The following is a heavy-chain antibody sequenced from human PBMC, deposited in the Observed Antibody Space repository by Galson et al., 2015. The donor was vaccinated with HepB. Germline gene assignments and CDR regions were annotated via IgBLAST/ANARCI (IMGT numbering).Heavy chain of an antibody. V-gene: IGHV1-3*01. J-gene: IGHJ5*02. CDR3: ARDGLRYFDWLIGWFDP. CDR1: GYTFTSYA. Sequence: SVKVSCKASGYTFTSYAMHWVRQAPGQRLEWMGWINDGNGNTKYSQKFQGIVTITRDTSASTAYMELSSLRSEDTAVYYCARDGLRYFDWLIGWFDPWGQGTLVTVSS. CDR2: INDGNGNT. D-gene: IGHD3-9*01.